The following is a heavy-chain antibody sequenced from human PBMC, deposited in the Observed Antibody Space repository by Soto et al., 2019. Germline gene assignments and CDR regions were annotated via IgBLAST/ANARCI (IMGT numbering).Heavy chain of an antibody. Sequence: GGSLRLSCAASGFTFSSYGMHWVRQAPGKGLEWVAVISYDGSNKYYADSVKGRFTISRDNSKNTLYLQMNSLRAEDTAVYYCAKDGDSSGWERIDYWGQGTLVTVSS. D-gene: IGHD6-19*01. J-gene: IGHJ4*02. V-gene: IGHV3-30*18. CDR2: ISYDGSNK. CDR3: AKDGDSSGWERIDY. CDR1: GFTFSSYG.